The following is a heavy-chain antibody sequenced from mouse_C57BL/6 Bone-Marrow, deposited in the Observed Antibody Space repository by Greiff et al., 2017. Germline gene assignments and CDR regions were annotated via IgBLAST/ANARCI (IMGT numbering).Heavy chain of an antibody. CDR2: IDPEDGDP. V-gene: IGHV14-1*01. CDR3: TTWDWGLAY. J-gene: IGHJ3*01. D-gene: IGHD4-1*01. Sequence: VQLQQSGAELVRPGASVTLSCTASGFNIKDYYMHWVKQRPEKGLEWIGRIDPEDGDPEYAPQFPGTATMTEDTSCNTAYLQLSSVTSEGTAVYYLTTWDWGLAYWGQGTLVTVSA. CDR1: GFNIKDYY.